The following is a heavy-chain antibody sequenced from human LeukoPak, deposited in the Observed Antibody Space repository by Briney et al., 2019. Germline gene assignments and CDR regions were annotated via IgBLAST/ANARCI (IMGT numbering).Heavy chain of an antibody. V-gene: IGHV3-48*03. D-gene: IGHD1-20*01. CDR3: ARIGYDWNLFDF. J-gene: IGHJ4*02. CDR2: IVSSGRAI. Sequence: GSLRLSCAASGFTFSSYEMNWVRQAPGQGLEWISYIVSSGRAIYYADSVKGRFTISRDNAKNSLYLQMDSLRAEDTAVYYCARIGYDWNLFDFWGQGTLVTVSS. CDR1: GFTFSSYE.